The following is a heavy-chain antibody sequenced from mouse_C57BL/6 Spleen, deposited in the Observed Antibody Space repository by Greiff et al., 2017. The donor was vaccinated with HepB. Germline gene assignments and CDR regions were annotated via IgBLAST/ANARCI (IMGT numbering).Heavy chain of an antibody. V-gene: IGHV1-72*01. D-gene: IGHD3-2*02. CDR3: AETAQAFSYAMDY. Sequence: QVQLQQPGAELVKPGASVKLSCKASGYTFTSYWMHWVKQRPGRGLEWIGRIDPNSGGTKYNEKFKSKATLTVDKPSITAYMQRSSLTSEDSAVYYCAETAQAFSYAMDYWGQGTSVTVSS. CDR1: GYTFTSYW. J-gene: IGHJ4*01. CDR2: IDPNSGGT.